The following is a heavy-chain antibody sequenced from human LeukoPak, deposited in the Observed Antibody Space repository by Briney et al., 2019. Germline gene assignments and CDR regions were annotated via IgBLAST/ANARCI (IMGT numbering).Heavy chain of an antibody. V-gene: IGHV3-30*04. D-gene: IGHD2-21*02. J-gene: IGHJ3*02. CDR1: GFTFSSYA. CDR2: ISYDGSNK. Sequence: GGSLRLSCAASGFTFSSYAMHWVRQAPGKGLEWVAVISYDGSNKYYADSVKGRFTISRDNSKNTLYLQMNSLRAEDTAVYYCARSGLFVAVTNVWAFDIWGQGTMVTVSS. CDR3: ARSGLFVAVTNVWAFDI.